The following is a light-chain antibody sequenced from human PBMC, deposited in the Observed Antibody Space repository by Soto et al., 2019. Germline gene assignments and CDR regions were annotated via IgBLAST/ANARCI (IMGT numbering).Light chain of an antibody. V-gene: IGKV1-5*03. Sequence: DVEMTQSPSTLPTSIGDRVTINCRASQNVSNWLAWYQQKPGKAPTLLIYKASRLESGVPSRFSASGSGTDFTLTINSLQSDEFATYFCQQYSKESTFGQGTKLEIK. J-gene: IGKJ2*01. CDR2: KAS. CDR3: QQYSKEST. CDR1: QNVSNW.